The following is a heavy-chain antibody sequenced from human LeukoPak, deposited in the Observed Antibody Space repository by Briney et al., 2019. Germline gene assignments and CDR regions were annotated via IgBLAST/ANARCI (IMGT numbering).Heavy chain of an antibody. CDR1: GFTFNNYT. CDR2: ISGSGDNT. CDR3: AKDRGYNYGLCDY. Sequence: GGSLRLSYAASGFTFNNYTMSWVRQAPGKGLEWVSAISGSGDNTYYADSVKGRFTISRDTSKNTLFLQMNSLRAEDTAVYYCAKDRGYNYGLCDYWGQGTLVTVSS. D-gene: IGHD5-18*01. J-gene: IGHJ4*02. V-gene: IGHV3-23*01.